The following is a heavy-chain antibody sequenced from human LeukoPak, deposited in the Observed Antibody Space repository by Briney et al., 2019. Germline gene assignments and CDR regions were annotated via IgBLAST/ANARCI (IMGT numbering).Heavy chain of an antibody. CDR3: ARRRPGDAFDV. Sequence: SETLSLTCTVSGGSINGYYWTWIRQPPGKGLEWIGYIYYSGNTNYNPSLKSRVSLSVHTSKNQFSLRLSSVTAADTAIYYCARRRPGDAFDVWGQGTMVAVSS. CDR2: IYYSGNT. D-gene: IGHD7-27*01. V-gene: IGHV4-59*08. J-gene: IGHJ3*01. CDR1: GGSINGYY.